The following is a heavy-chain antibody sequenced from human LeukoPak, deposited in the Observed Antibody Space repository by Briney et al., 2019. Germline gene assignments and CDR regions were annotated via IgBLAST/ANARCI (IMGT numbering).Heavy chain of an antibody. Sequence: SQTLSLTCTVSGGSISSGDYYWSWIRQPPGKGLEWIGYIYYSGSTYYNPSLKSRVTISVDTSKNQFSLKLSSVTAADTAVYYCARVGCSGGSCYPYYWGQGTLDTVSS. V-gene: IGHV4-30-4*01. J-gene: IGHJ4*02. CDR1: GGSISSGDYY. CDR3: ARVGCSGGSCYPYY. CDR2: IYYSGST. D-gene: IGHD2-15*01.